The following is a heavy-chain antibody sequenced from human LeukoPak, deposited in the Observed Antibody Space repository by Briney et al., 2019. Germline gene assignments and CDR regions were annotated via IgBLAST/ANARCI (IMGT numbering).Heavy chain of an antibody. Sequence: ASVKVSCKASGYTFTGYYMHWVRQAPGQGLEWMGWINPNSGGTNYAQKFQGRVTMTRDTSTSTAYMELSRLRSDDTAVYYCARETRRIMVRGVPDYWGQGTLVTVSS. CDR1: GYTFTGYY. CDR2: INPNSGGT. CDR3: ARETRRIMVRGVPDY. J-gene: IGHJ4*02. V-gene: IGHV1-2*02. D-gene: IGHD3-10*01.